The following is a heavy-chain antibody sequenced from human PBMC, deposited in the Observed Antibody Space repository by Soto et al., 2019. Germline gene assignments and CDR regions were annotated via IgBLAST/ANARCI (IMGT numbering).Heavy chain of an antibody. CDR2: IYYSGST. CDR1: GGSISSYY. CDR3: ARDRNSGSGGFDP. Sequence: SETLSLTCTVSGGSISSYYWSWIRQPPGKGLEWIGYIYYSGSTNYNPSLKSRVTISVDTSKNQFSLKLSSVTAADTAVYYCARDRNSGSGGFDPWGQGTLVTVSS. V-gene: IGHV4-59*01. J-gene: IGHJ5*02. D-gene: IGHD3-10*01.